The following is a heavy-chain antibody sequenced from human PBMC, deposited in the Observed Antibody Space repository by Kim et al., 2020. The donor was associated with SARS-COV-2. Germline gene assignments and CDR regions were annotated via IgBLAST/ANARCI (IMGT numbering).Heavy chain of an antibody. CDR2: INPNSGGT. V-gene: IGHV1-2*04. Sequence: ASVKVSCKASGYTFTGYYMHWVRQAPGQGLEWMGWINPNSGGTNYAQKFQGWVTMTRDTSISTAYMELSRLRSDDTAVYYCARDKGYCSGGSCYGGELQAWGQGTLVTVSS. D-gene: IGHD2-15*01. CDR1: GYTFTGYY. CDR3: ARDKGYCSGGSCYGGELQA. J-gene: IGHJ4*02.